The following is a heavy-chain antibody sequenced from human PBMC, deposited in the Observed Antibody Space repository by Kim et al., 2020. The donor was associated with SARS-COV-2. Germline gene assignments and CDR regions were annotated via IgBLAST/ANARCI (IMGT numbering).Heavy chain of an antibody. D-gene: IGHD2-2*01. J-gene: IGHJ4*02. V-gene: IGHV3-15*01. CDR3: TTAFYLPMPDF. Sequence: DDGAPVQGRFTISRDDSKNTLYLQMSSLKTEDTAIYYCTTAFYLPMPDFWGQGTLVTVSS.